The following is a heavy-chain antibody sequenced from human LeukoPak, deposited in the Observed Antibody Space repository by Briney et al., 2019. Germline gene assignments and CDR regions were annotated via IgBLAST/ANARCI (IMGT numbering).Heavy chain of an antibody. CDR1: GYIFTSQW. CDR2: IYPGDSDT. D-gene: IGHD6-19*01. Sequence: GESLKISCKGSGYIFTSQWIGWVRQMPGKGLEWMGIIYPGDSDTRYSPSFEGQVTMSADKSISTAYLQWSSLKASDTAMYYCARLQIDGSGWPFDYWGQGTLVTASS. V-gene: IGHV5-51*01. CDR3: ARLQIDGSGWPFDY. J-gene: IGHJ4*02.